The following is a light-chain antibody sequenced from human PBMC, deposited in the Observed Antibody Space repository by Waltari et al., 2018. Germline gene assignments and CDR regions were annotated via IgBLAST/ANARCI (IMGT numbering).Light chain of an antibody. CDR1: SSDVCGYNY. CDR3: SSYTSSSLYV. V-gene: IGLV2-14*03. CDR2: DVS. Sequence: QSALTQPASVSGSPGQSITISCTGTSSDVCGYNYVSWYQQHPGKAPKLMIYDVSNRPSGVSNRFSGSKSGNTASLIISGLQAEDEADYYCSSYTSSSLYVFGRGTKVTVL. J-gene: IGLJ1*01.